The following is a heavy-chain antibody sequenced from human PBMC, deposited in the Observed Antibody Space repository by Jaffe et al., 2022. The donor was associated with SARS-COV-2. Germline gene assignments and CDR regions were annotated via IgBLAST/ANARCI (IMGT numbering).Heavy chain of an antibody. D-gene: IGHD3-10*01. CDR2: IRSKAYGGTT. CDR1: GFTFGDYA. CDR3: TPSSMVRGVIMRGMDV. J-gene: IGHJ6*02. Sequence: EVQLVESGGGLVKPGRSLRLSCTASGFTFGDYAMSWFRQAPGKGLEWVGFIRSKAYGGTTEYAASVKGRFTISRDDSKSIAYLQMNSLKTEDTAVYYCTPSSMVRGVIMRGMDVWGQGTTVTVSS. V-gene: IGHV3-49*05.